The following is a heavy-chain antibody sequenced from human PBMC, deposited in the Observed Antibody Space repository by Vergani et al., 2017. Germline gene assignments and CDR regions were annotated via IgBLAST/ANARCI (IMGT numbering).Heavy chain of an antibody. CDR2: INHSGST. CDR3: ARVTGALMVYAARGYFYY. V-gene: IGHV4-34*01. D-gene: IGHD2-8*01. Sequence: QVQLQQWGAGLLKPSETLSLTCAVYGGSFSGYYWSWIRQPPGKGLEWIGEINHSGSTNYNPPLKSRVTISVDTSKNQFSLKLSSVTAAVTAVYYCARVTGALMVYAARGYFYYWGQGTLVTVSS. CDR1: GGSFSGYY. J-gene: IGHJ4*02.